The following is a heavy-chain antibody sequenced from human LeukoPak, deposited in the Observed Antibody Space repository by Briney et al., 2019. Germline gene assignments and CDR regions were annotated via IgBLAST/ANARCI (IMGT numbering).Heavy chain of an antibody. J-gene: IGHJ4*02. CDR2: INSDGSST. Sequence: GGSLRLSCAASGFTFSSYWMHWVRQAPGKGLVWVSRINSDGSSTSYADSVKGRFTLSKDNAKKTLYLQMNSLRAEDTAVYYCARDMSPLWSGYPGGFDYWGQGTLVTVSS. D-gene: IGHD3-3*01. CDR1: GFTFSSYW. V-gene: IGHV3-74*01. CDR3: ARDMSPLWSGYPGGFDY.